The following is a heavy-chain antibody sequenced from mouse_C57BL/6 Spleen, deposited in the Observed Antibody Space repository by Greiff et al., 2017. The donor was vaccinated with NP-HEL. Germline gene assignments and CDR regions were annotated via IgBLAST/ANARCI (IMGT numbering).Heavy chain of an antibody. Sequence: EVQLQQSGPELVKPGASVKISCKASGYSFTGYYMNWVKQSPEKSLEWIGEINPSTGGTTYNQKFKAKATLTVDKSSSTAYMQLKSLTSEDSAVYYCARDIYDGYYPYFDYWGQGTTLTVSS. CDR2: INPSTGGT. J-gene: IGHJ2*01. D-gene: IGHD2-3*01. CDR1: GYSFTGYY. CDR3: ARDIYDGYYPYFDY. V-gene: IGHV1-42*01.